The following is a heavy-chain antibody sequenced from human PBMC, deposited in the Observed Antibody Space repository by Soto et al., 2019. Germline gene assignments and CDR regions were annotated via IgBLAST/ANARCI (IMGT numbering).Heavy chain of an antibody. CDR1: GFTFSSYG. V-gene: IGHV3-33*01. D-gene: IGHD5-12*01. Sequence: PGGSLRLSCAASGFTFSSYGMHWVRQAPGKGLEWVAVIWYDGSNKYYADSVKGRFTISRDNSKNTLYLQMNSLRAEDTAVYYCARDLYGGYDHGYYFDYWGQGTLVTVSS. CDR2: IWYDGSNK. J-gene: IGHJ4*02. CDR3: ARDLYGGYDHGYYFDY.